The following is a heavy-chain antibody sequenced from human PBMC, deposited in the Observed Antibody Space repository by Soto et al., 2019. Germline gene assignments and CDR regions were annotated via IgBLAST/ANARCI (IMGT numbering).Heavy chain of an antibody. CDR2: IYYSGNT. CDR1: GGSISSYY. D-gene: IGHD1-26*01. J-gene: IGHJ6*02. Sequence: SETLSLTCTVSGGSISSYYWSWIRQPPGKGLEWIGYIYYSGNTNYNPSLKSRVTISVDTSKNQFSLKLSSVTAADTAVYYCARGGRSRSYYYYYYGMDVWGQGTTVTVSS. V-gene: IGHV4-59*01. CDR3: ARGGRSRSYYYYYYGMDV.